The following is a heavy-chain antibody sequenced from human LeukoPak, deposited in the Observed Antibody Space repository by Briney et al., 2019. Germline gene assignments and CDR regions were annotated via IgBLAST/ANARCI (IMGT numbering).Heavy chain of an antibody. CDR2: ISYDGSNK. V-gene: IGHV3-30*14. J-gene: IGHJ4*02. D-gene: IGHD1-14*01. CDR3: ASLGSPEH. Sequence: GGSLRLSCAASGFTFSSYAMHWVRQAPGKGLEWVAVISYDGSNKYYADSVKGRFTISRDNSKNTLYLQMNSLRAEDTAVYYCASLGSPEHWGQGTLVTVSS. CDR1: GFTFSSYA.